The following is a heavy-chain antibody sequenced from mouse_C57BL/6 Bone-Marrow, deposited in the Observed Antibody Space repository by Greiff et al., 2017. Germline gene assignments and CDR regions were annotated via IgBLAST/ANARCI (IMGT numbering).Heavy chain of an antibody. Sequence: QVQLQQSDAELLKPGASVKISCKVSGYTFPDHTIHWMMQTHEKGLEWIGYIYPSNGSTKYNEKFKGKATLTADKSSCTAYMQLNILTSEDSAVYYCSRSNSYFWYFHVGGTGATVTVSS. J-gene: IGHJ1*03. CDR1: GYTFPDHT. V-gene: IGHV1-78*01. D-gene: IGHD2-12*01. CDR2: IYPSNGST. CDR3: SRSNSYFWYFHV.